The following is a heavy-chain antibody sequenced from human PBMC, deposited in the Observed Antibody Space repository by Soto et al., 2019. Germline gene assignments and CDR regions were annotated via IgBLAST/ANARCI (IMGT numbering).Heavy chain of an antibody. D-gene: IGHD3-22*01. CDR1: GFTVRTNY. CDR2: LYSGGNT. CDR3: ARGTPTYFYDSGGYY. J-gene: IGHJ4*02. Sequence: EVQLVESGGGLLQPGGSLRLSCAASGFTVRTNYMSWVRQAPGKGLEWVSVLYSGGNTYYADSVKGRFTISRDNSKNTLYLQMNSLRAEDTTVYDCARGTPTYFYDSGGYYWGQGTLVTGSS. V-gene: IGHV3-53*01.